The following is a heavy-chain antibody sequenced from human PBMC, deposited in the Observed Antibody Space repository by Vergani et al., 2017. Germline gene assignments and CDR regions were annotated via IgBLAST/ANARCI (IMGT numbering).Heavy chain of an antibody. Sequence: QAQLQESGPGLVTPSETLSLTCHVFGVSVTDYNCNWIRQAPGKGMEWIGSLSTTGGATHASHKPSLKSRVSISVDTAKRQFSLRLSSVTAADSANYYCAGDTNSWQRADRWGQGLLVSVSS. J-gene: IGHJ5*02. D-gene: IGHD6-13*01. CDR1: GVSVTDYN. CDR3: AGDTNSWQRADR. CDR2: LSTTGGA. V-gene: IGHV4-59*02.